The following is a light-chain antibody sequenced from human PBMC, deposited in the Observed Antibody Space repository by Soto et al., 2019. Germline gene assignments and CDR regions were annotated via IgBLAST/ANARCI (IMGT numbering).Light chain of an antibody. J-gene: IGKJ1*01. CDR3: QQVYSIPWG. V-gene: IGKV1-39*01. Sequence: DIQMTQSPSSLSASVGDRVTITCRASQNIYSFLIWYQQKPGKAPKLLIYAASSLQSGVPSRFSGSGSGAEFTLTIRSLQPEDFATYYCQQVYSIPWGFGQGTKVEI. CDR2: AAS. CDR1: QNIYSF.